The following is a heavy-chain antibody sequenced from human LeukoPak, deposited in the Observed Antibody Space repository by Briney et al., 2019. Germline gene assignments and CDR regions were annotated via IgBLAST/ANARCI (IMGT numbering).Heavy chain of an antibody. J-gene: IGHJ4*02. V-gene: IGHV1-2*04. CDR3: ARSSGYCGSISCYDS. D-gene: IGHD2-2*01. Sequence: GASVKVSCKASGYIFTCYYIHWVRQAPGQGLEWMGWINPNSGATNYEQKCQDWVTMTRDTSITTAYMELSRLRSDDTAVYYCARSSGYCGSISCYDSWGQGTLVTVSS. CDR1: GYIFTCYY. CDR2: INPNSGAT.